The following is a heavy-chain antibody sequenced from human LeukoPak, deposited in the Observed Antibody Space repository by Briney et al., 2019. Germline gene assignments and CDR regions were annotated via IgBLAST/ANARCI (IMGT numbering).Heavy chain of an antibody. CDR2: IYYSGST. CDR3: ARARMTAYYDSSGYYD. CDR1: GGSISSYY. V-gene: IGHV4-59*01. J-gene: IGHJ4*02. D-gene: IGHD3-22*01. Sequence: PSETLSLTCTVSGGSISSYYWSWIRQPAGKGLEWIGYIYYSGSTNYNPSLKSRVTISVDTSKNQFSLKLSSVTAADTAVYYCARARMTAYYDSSGYYDWGQGTLVTVSS.